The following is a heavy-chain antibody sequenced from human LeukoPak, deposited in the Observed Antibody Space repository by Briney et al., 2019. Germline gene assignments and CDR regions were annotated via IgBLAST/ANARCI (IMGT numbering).Heavy chain of an antibody. J-gene: IGHJ5*02. CDR1: GFTFSTYA. V-gene: IGHV3-23*01. D-gene: IGHD5-18*01. CDR3: AKDRGYTYGQPNWFDP. Sequence: GGSLRLSCAASGFTFSTYAMTWVRQAPGKGLEWVSAISGSGDITYYEDSVKGRFTISRDNSKNTLYLQMNSLRAEDTAVYYCAKDRGYTYGQPNWFDPWGQGTLVTVSS. CDR2: ISGSGDIT.